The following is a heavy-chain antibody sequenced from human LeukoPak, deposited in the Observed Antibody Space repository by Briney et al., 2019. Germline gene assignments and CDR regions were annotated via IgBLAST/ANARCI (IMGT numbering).Heavy chain of an antibody. D-gene: IGHD6-6*01. Sequence: PGRSLRLSCAASGFTFSSYAMHWVRQAPGKGLEWVAVISYDGSNKYYADSVKGRFTISRDNSKNTLYLQMNSLRAEDTAVYYCARGPGYSTSSVRIWDYWGLGTLVTVSS. CDR2: ISYDGSNK. CDR3: ARGPGYSTSSVRIWDY. J-gene: IGHJ4*02. CDR1: GFTFSSYA. V-gene: IGHV3-30-3*01.